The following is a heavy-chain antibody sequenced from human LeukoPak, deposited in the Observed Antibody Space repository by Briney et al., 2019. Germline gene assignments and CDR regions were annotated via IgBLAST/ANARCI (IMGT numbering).Heavy chain of an antibody. Sequence: GESLKISCKGSGYSFTSYWIGWVRQMPGKGLELMGIIYPGDSDTRYSPSFQGQVTNSADKSINTAYLQWSSLKASDTAIYYCVRRDITSRYVVWFDPWGQGTPVTVSS. CDR3: VRRDITSRYVVWFDP. D-gene: IGHD2-2*01. CDR1: GYSFTSYW. V-gene: IGHV5-51*01. CDR2: IYPGDSDT. J-gene: IGHJ5*02.